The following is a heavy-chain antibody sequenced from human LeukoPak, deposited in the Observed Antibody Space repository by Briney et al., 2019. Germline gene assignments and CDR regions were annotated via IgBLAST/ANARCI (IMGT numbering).Heavy chain of an antibody. CDR3: ARDRLSSGWYDRIGHAFDI. CDR2: ISSSGSTI. V-gene: IGHV3-48*03. CDR1: GFTFSSYE. D-gene: IGHD6-19*01. J-gene: IGHJ3*02. Sequence: PGGSLRLSCAASGFTFSSYEMNWVRQAPGKGLEWVSYISSSGSTIYYADSVKGRFTISRDNAKNSLYLQMNSLRAEDTAVYYCARDRLSSGWYDRIGHAFDIWGQGTMVTVSS.